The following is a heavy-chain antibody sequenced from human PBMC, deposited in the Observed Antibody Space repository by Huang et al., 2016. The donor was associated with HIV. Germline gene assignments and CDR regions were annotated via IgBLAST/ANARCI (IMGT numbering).Heavy chain of an antibody. J-gene: IGHJ5*02. CDR1: GGSLSGYY. CDR3: ARDATKNPRGWFDP. D-gene: IGHD3-10*01. CDR2: INHLVSP. V-gene: IGHV4-34*02. Sequence: QVHLQQWGAGLLKSAETLSLTCAVYGGSLSGYYWSWLRQTPGKGREWIGKINHLVSPNYNPSLKSRVSISMDGSKKQFSLKLRSISDADTAVYFCARDATKNPRGWFDPWGQGTLVTVSS.